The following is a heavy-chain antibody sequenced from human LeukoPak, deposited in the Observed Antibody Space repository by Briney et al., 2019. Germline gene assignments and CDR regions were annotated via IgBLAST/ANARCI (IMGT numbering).Heavy chain of an antibody. D-gene: IGHD2-2*01. CDR1: GFPFSSYA. CDR3: ARARYCSSISCREAFDI. CDR2: ISYDGNNK. J-gene: IGHJ3*02. Sequence: GRSLRLSCAASGFPFSSYAMHWVRQAPGKGLEGVALISYDGNNKYYADSVKGRFTISRDNSKNTLYLQMNSLRAEGTAVYYCARARYCSSISCREAFDIWGQETMVTVSS. V-gene: IGHV3-30-3*01.